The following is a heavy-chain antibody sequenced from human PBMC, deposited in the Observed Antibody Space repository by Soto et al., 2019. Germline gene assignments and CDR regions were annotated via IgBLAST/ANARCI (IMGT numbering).Heavy chain of an antibody. D-gene: IGHD4-17*01. J-gene: IGHJ6*01. V-gene: IGHV4-59*01. CDR1: GGSISSYY. CDR3: ARERWTSRRSYYYGMDV. Sequence: QVQLQESGPGLVKPSETLSLTCTVSGGSISSYYWSWIRQPPGKGLEWIGYIYYSGSTNYNPSLKSRVTISVDTSKNQFSLKLSSVTAADTAVYYCARERWTSRRSYYYGMDVW. CDR2: IYYSGST.